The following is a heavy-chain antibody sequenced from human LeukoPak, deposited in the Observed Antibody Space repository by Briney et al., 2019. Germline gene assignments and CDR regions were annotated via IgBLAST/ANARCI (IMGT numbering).Heavy chain of an antibody. V-gene: IGHV3-23*01. Sequence: GGSLRLSCAASGFTFSRYAMSWVRQAPGKGLEWVSGISGSGGSTYYADSVKGRFTISRDNSKNTLYLQMSSLRAEDTAVYYCAKVRVGGSGSHFYYYGMDVWGQGATVTVSS. D-gene: IGHD3-10*01. CDR2: ISGSGGST. CDR1: GFTFSRYA. J-gene: IGHJ6*02. CDR3: AKVRVGGSGSHFYYYGMDV.